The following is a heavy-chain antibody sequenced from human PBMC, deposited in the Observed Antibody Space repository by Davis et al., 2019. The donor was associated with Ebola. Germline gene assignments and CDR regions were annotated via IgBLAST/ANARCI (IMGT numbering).Heavy chain of an antibody. D-gene: IGHD6-13*01. V-gene: IGHV4-31*03. CDR1: GGSISSGGYY. J-gene: IGHJ3*02. CDR2: IYYSGST. CDR3: ARTESWTYAFDI. Sequence: PSETLSLTCTVSGGSISSGGYYWSWIRQHPGKGLEWIGYIYYSGSTYYNPSLKSRVTISVDTSKNQFSLKLSSVTAADTAVYYCARTESWTYAFDIWGQGTMVTVSS.